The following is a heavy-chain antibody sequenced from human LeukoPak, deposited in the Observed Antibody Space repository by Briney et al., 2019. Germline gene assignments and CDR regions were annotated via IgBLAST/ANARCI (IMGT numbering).Heavy chain of an antibody. V-gene: IGHV3-9*01. CDR2: ISWNSGSI. CDR3: ARWGYTSGYYYFDH. D-gene: IGHD5-18*01. CDR1: GFTFDDYA. J-gene: IGHJ4*02. Sequence: GRSLRLSCAASGFTFDDYAMQWVRQAPGKGLEWVSGISWNSGSIGYADSVKGRFTISRDNAKSSLYLQMNSLRPADTAVYYCARWGYTSGYYYFDHWGQGTLVTVSS.